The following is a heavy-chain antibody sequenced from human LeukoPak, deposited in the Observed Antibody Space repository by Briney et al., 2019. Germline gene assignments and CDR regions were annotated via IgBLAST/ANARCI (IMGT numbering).Heavy chain of an antibody. CDR1: GGSISSSSYY. V-gene: IGHV4-39*01. J-gene: IGHJ4*02. CDR2: IYYSGST. CDR3: ATKKRRPIAVFDY. Sequence: PSETLSLTCTVSGGSISSSSYYWGWIRQPPGTGLEWIGSIYYSGSTYYNPSLKSRVTISVDTSKNQFSLKLSSVTAADTAVYYCATKKRRPIAVFDYWGQGTLVTVSS. D-gene: IGHD6-19*01.